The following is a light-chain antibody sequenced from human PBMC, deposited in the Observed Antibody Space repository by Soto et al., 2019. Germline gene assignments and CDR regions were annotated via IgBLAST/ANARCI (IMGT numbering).Light chain of an antibody. CDR1: ASNVGTQV. CDR3: GTWDTGLTAGV. J-gene: IGLJ2*01. V-gene: IGLV1-51*01. CDR2: DND. Sequence: QSVLTQPPSVSAAPGQRVTISCSGSASNVGTQVVSWYQHRPGAAPKLVIYDNDKRPSEIPDRFSGSKSDTSATLTITGVQTGDEADYYCGTWDTGLTAGVFGGGTKVSVL.